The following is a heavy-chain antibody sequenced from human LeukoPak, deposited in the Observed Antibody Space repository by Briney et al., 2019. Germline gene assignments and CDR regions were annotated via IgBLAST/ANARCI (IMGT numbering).Heavy chain of an antibody. J-gene: IGHJ4*02. Sequence: ASVKVSCKASGYTFTSYAMHWVRQAPGQRLEWVGWINAGNGNTKYSQKFQGRVTITSDTSASTAYMELSSLRSEDTAVYYCARLYDSSGYYISFDYWGQGTLVTVSS. CDR1: GYTFTSYA. V-gene: IGHV1-3*01. CDR3: ARLYDSSGYYISFDY. CDR2: INAGNGNT. D-gene: IGHD3-22*01.